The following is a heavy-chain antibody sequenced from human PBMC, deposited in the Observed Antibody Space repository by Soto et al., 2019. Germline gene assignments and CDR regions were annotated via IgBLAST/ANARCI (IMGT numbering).Heavy chain of an antibody. V-gene: IGHV1-2*04. CDR1: GYTFTGYY. J-gene: IGHJ3*02. CDR2: INPNSGGT. CDR3: ATSGYSGHLDAFDI. D-gene: IGHD5-12*01. Sequence: ASVKVSCKASGYTFTGYYMHWVRQAPGQGLEWMGWINPNSGGTNYAQKFQGWVNMNRDTSISTAYMELSRLRSDDTAVYYCATSGYSGHLDAFDIWGQGTMVTVS.